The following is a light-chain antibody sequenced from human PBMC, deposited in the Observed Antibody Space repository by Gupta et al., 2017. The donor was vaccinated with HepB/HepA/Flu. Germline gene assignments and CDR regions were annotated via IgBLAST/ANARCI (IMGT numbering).Light chain of an antibody. V-gene: IGLV2-11*01. J-gene: IGLJ2*01. CDR3: CSDAGTFSLGV. Sequence: QSALPPPRPVPASHGLSLTISCAASSSDVASYNYVSWYQQHPAKAPKHLSYDDKKRPSRVPERFSGSKSGNTATLSISGLQAEDGCDYHCCSDAGTFSLGVFGGGTKLTVL. CDR2: DDK. CDR1: SSDVASYNY.